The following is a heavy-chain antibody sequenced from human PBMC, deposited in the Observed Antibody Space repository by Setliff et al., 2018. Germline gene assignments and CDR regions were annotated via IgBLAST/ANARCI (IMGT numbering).Heavy chain of an antibody. CDR2: IYYSGST. D-gene: IGHD2-21*01. CDR3: ARVALVVVIRNAFDI. CDR1: GGSISSGGYY. J-gene: IGHJ3*02. V-gene: IGHV4-31*03. Sequence: LSLTCTVSGGSISSGGYYWSWIRQHPGKGLEWIGYIYYSGSTYYNPSLKSRVTISVDTFKNQFSLKLSSVTAADTAVYYCARVALVVVIRNAFDIWGQGTMVTVSS.